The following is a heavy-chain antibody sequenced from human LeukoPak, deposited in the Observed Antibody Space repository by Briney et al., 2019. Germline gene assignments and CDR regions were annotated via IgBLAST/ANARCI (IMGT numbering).Heavy chain of an antibody. D-gene: IGHD3-10*01. CDR2: INAGNGNT. CDR1: GYTFTGYA. J-gene: IGHJ3*02. CDR3: ASALLWFGELNDAFDI. V-gene: IGHV1-3*01. Sequence: RASVKVSCKASGYTFTGYAMHWVRQAPGQRLEWMGWINAGNGNTKYSQKFQGRVTITRDTSASTAYMELSSLRSEDTAVYYCASALLWFGELNDAFDIWGQGTTVTVSS.